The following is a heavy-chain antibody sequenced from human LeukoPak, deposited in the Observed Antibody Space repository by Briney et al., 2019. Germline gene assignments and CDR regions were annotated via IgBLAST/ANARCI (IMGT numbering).Heavy chain of an antibody. Sequence: SETLSLTCTVSGGSIGSSSYYWGWIRQPPGKGLEWIGSIYYSGSTYYNPSLKSRVTISVDTSKNQFSLKLSSVTAADTAVYYCARSGYRDYWGQGTLVTVSS. CDR1: GGSIGSSSYY. D-gene: IGHD3-16*02. CDR2: IYYSGST. CDR3: ARSGYRDY. V-gene: IGHV4-39*07. J-gene: IGHJ4*02.